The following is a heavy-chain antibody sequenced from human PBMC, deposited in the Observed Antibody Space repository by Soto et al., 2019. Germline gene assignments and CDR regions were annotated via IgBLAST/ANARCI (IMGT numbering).Heavy chain of an antibody. CDR2: ISSSSSAT. Sequence: GGSLRLSCAASGFTFSSYSMNWVRQSPGKGLEWVSYISSSSSATYYADSVKGRFTISRDNAKNSLYLQMNSLRDEDTALYYCARGVVGGTTDWCQGTLVTVSS. V-gene: IGHV3-48*02. CDR3: ARGVVGGTTD. J-gene: IGHJ4*02. CDR1: GFTFSSYS. D-gene: IGHD1-26*01.